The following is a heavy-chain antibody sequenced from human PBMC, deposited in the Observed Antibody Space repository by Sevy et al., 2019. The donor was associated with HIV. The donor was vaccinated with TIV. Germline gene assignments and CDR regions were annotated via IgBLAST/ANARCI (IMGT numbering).Heavy chain of an antibody. Sequence: ASVKVSCKASRFTFTGYYFHWVRQAPGQGLEWMGQMNPNSGGTKYAEKFQGRVTMTRDTSITTAYMELSSLTSDDTAVYYCTRQSSDILNDPTPFDDWGQGTLVTVSS. V-gene: IGHV1-2*06. D-gene: IGHD3-9*01. J-gene: IGHJ4*02. CDR3: TRQSSDILNDPTPFDD. CDR2: MNPNSGGT. CDR1: RFTFTGYY.